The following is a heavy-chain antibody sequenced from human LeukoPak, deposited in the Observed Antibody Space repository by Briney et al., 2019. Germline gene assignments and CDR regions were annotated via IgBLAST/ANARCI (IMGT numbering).Heavy chain of an antibody. CDR3: ARDHGGGYSYGFDF. Sequence: SETLSLTCTVSGGSISSYYWSWIRQPPGKGLEWIGYIYYSGSTNYNPSLKSRVTISVDTSKNQFSLKLISVTAADTAVYYCARDHGGGYSYGFDFWGQGTLVTVSS. CDR1: GGSISSYY. D-gene: IGHD5-18*01. CDR2: IYYSGST. V-gene: IGHV4-59*01. J-gene: IGHJ4*02.